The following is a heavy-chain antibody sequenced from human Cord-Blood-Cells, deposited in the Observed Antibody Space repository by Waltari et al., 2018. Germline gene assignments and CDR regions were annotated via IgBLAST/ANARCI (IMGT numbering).Heavy chain of an antibody. D-gene: IGHD2-15*01. CDR1: GYSISSGYY. J-gene: IGHJ5*02. Sequence: QVQLQESGPGLVKPSETLSLTCTVSGYSISSGYYWGWIRRPPGKGLEWIGSIYHSGSTYYNPSLKSRVTISVDTSKNQFSLKLSSVTAADTAVYYCARAGIWDDNWFDPWGQGTLVTVSS. CDR2: IYHSGST. CDR3: ARAGIWDDNWFDP. V-gene: IGHV4-38-2*02.